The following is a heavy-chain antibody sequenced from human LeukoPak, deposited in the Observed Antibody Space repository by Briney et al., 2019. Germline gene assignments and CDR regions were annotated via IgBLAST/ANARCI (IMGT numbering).Heavy chain of an antibody. Sequence: SETLSLTCTVSGDSISSSSYYWSWIRQPPGKGLEWIGYIDDSGGTNYNPSLKSRVTISVDTSKNQFSLRLSSVTAADTALYYCARDKTGDGYHDYWGQGTLVTVSS. CDR3: ARDKTGDGYHDY. CDR1: GDSISSSSYY. J-gene: IGHJ4*02. CDR2: IDDSGGT. V-gene: IGHV4-61*01. D-gene: IGHD5-24*01.